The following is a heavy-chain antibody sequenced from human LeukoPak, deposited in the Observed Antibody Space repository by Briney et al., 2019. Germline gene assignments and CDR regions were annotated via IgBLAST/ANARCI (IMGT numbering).Heavy chain of an antibody. J-gene: IGHJ4*02. V-gene: IGHV5-51*01. CDR3: ARGYGLA. CDR1: GYSFTDYW. CDR2: MYPGDSDT. D-gene: IGHD4-17*01. Sequence: NLGESLKISCKASGYSFTDYWIDWVRRIPGKGLEWMAMMYPGDSDTRYSPSFRGQVTISADTSISTAYLQWSSLKASDTAMYYCARGYGLAWGQGTLVTVSS.